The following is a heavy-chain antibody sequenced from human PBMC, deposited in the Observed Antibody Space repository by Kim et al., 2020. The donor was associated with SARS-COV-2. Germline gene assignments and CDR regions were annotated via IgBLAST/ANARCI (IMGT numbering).Heavy chain of an antibody. Sequence: GGSLRLSCAASGFTFSSYWMSWVRQAPGKGLEWVANIKQDGSEKYYVDSVKGRFTISRVNAKNSLYLQMNSLRAEDTAVYYCARVSWYYDSSGYPEDAFDIWGQGTMVTVSS. J-gene: IGHJ3*02. CDR2: IKQDGSEK. CDR1: GFTFSSYW. V-gene: IGHV3-7*01. D-gene: IGHD3-22*01. CDR3: ARVSWYYDSSGYPEDAFDI.